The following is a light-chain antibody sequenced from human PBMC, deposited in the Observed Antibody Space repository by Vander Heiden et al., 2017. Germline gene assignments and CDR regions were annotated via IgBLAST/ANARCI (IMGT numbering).Light chain of an antibody. CDR2: GKN. CDR3: NSRDRSGNHWV. J-gene: IGLJ3*02. V-gene: IGLV3-19*01. Sequence: SSELTQDPAVSVASGQTVRITCQGDSLRTYYASWYQQKPGQAPVLVIYGKNNRTSGIPDRFSGSSSGNTASLTITGGQAEDEADYYCNSRDRSGNHWVFGGGTKLTVL. CDR1: SLRTYY.